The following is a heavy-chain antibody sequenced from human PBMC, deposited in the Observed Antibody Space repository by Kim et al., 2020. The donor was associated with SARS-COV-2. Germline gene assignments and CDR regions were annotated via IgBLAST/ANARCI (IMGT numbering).Heavy chain of an antibody. CDR2: IFSSSSDI. CDR3: ARVFVQGLSNVCFHS. CDR1: GFTFRSYS. Sequence: GGSLRLSCAASGFTFRSYSMNWVRQAPGKGLEWVSSIFSSSSDIFYADPVKGRFTISRDTAKNPLYLQMISLRAEATAVYHCARVFVQGLSNVCFHSWG. V-gene: IGHV3-21*01. J-gene: IGHJ5*01. D-gene: IGHD3-10*02.